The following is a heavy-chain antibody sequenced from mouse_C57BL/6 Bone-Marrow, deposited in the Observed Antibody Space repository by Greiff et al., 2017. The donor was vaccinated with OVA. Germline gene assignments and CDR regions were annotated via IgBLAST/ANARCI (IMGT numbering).Heavy chain of an antibody. CDR2: IRSKSSNYAT. CDR1: GFTFNTYA. V-gene: IGHV10-3*01. CDR3: VREETGKGAYYFDY. J-gene: IGHJ2*01. Sequence: VQLKQSGGGLVQPKGSLKLSCAASGFTFNTYAMHWVRQAPGKGLEWVARIRSKSSNYATYYADSVKDRFTISRDDSQSMLYLQMNNLKTEDTAMYYCVREETGKGAYYFDYWGQGTTLTVSS. D-gene: IGHD4-1*01.